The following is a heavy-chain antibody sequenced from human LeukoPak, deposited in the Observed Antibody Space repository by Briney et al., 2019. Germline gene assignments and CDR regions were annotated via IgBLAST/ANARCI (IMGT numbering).Heavy chain of an antibody. V-gene: IGHV3-23*01. CDR1: GLTFSSYG. CDR3: AKVLRVAATGNWFDP. J-gene: IGHJ5*02. D-gene: IGHD2-15*01. Sequence: GGSLRLSCAASGLTFSSYGMSWVRQAPGKGLEWVSAISGSGGSTYYADSVKGRFTISRDNSKNTLYLQMNSLRAEDTAVYYCAKVLRVAATGNWFDPWGQGTLVTVSS. CDR2: ISGSGGST.